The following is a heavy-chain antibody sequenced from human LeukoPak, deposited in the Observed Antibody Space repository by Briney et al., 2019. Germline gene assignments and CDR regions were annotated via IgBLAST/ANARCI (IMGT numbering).Heavy chain of an antibody. CDR2: MNPNSGNT. CDR1: GYTFTSYD. CDR3: ARGHCSSTSCYYGMSYYYYYMDV. Sequence: ASVKVSCKASGYTFTSYDINWVRQATGQGLEWMGWMNPNSGNTGYAQKFQGRVTMTRNTSISTAYMELSSLRSEDTAVYYCARGHCSSTSCYYGMSYYYYYMDVWGKGTTVTVSS. V-gene: IGHV1-8*01. D-gene: IGHD2-2*01. J-gene: IGHJ6*03.